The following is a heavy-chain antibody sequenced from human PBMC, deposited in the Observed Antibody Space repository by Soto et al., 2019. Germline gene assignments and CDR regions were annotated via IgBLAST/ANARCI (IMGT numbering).Heavy chain of an antibody. CDR1: GGSISSYY. V-gene: IGHV4-59*01. D-gene: IGHD6-19*01. J-gene: IGHJ4*02. Sequence: QVQLQESGPGLVKPSETLSLTCTVSGGSISSYYWSWSRQPPGKGLEWIGYIYYSGSTNYNPSLKSRVTISVDTSKNQFSLKLSSVTAAETAVYYCARGWIAVAGLDYWGQGTLVTGSS. CDR3: ARGWIAVAGLDY. CDR2: IYYSGST.